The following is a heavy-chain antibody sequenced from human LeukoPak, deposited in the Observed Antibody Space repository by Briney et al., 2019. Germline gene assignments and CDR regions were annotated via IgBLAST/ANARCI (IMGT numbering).Heavy chain of an antibody. CDR3: ARATLDN. J-gene: IGHJ4*02. Sequence: SGGSLRLSCAASGFTVSNNYISWARQAPGKGLEWVSVIYSGGSTKYADSVKARFTISRDTSKNTVYLQMNSLRAADTAVYYCARATLDNWGQGTLVTVSS. CDR2: IYSGGST. CDR1: GFTVSNNY. V-gene: IGHV3-53*01.